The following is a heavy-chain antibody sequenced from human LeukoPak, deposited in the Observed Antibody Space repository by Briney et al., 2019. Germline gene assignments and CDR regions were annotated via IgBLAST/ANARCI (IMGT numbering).Heavy chain of an antibody. Sequence: GASVKVSCKASGYTFTSYDINWVRQATGQGLEWMGWMNPNSGNTGYAQKFQGRVTITRNTSISTAYMELSSLRSEDTAAYYCARIRRGYSYGYLNWFDPWGQGTLVTVSS. CDR1: GYTFTSYD. CDR3: ARIRRGYSYGYLNWFDP. CDR2: MNPNSGNT. J-gene: IGHJ5*02. D-gene: IGHD5-18*01. V-gene: IGHV1-8*03.